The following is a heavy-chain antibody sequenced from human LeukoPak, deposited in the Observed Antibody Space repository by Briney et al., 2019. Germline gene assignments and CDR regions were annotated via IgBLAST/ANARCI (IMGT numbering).Heavy chain of an antibody. CDR2: IYYSGST. V-gene: IGHV4-61*05. D-gene: IGHD3-16*01. CDR3: ARLGELGEDYYYGMDV. Sequence: SSETLSLTCTVSGGSISSSSYYWGWIRQPPGKGLEWIGYIYYSGSTNYNPSLKSRVTISVDTSKNQSSLKLSSVTAADTAVYYCARLGELGEDYYYGMDVWGQGTTVTVSS. J-gene: IGHJ6*02. CDR1: GGSISSSSYY.